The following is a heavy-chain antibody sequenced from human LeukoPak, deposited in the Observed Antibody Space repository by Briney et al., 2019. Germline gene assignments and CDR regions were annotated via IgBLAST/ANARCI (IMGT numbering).Heavy chain of an antibody. CDR3: ARGGKATVVTM. CDR1: GGSINSYY. J-gene: IGHJ4*02. Sequence: SETLSLTCTVSGGSINSYYWSWIRQPAGKGLEWIGRIYSSGSTDYNPSLKSRVSMSVDTSKNQFSLKLTSVTAADTAVYYCARGGKATVVTMWGQGILVTVSS. D-gene: IGHD4-23*01. CDR2: IYSSGST. V-gene: IGHV4-4*07.